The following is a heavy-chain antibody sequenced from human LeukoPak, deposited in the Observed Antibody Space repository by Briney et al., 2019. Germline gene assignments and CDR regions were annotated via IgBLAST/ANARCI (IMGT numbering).Heavy chain of an antibody. CDR1: GGTLSSYA. V-gene: IGHV1-69*04. J-gene: IGHJ6*02. CDR3: ARAQLWFGELLLSYGMDV. CDR2: IIPILGIA. Sequence: SVKVSCKASGGTLSSYAISWVRQAPGQGLEWMGRIIPILGIANYAQKFQGRVTITADKSTSTAYMELSSLRSEDTAVYYCARAQLWFGELLLSYGMDVWGQGTTVTVSS. D-gene: IGHD3-10*01.